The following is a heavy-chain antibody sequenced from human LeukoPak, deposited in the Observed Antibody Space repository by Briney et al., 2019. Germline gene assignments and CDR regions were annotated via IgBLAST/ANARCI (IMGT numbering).Heavy chain of an antibody. Sequence: PGGSLRLSCAASGFTFSDYYMSWIRQAPGKGLEWVSGISWNSGSIGYADSVKGRFTISRDNAKNSLYLQMNSLRAEDTALYYCAKDIRTPEGNAFDIWGQGTMVTVSS. V-gene: IGHV3-9*01. CDR3: AKDIRTPEGNAFDI. CDR1: GFTFSDYY. J-gene: IGHJ3*02. CDR2: ISWNSGSI.